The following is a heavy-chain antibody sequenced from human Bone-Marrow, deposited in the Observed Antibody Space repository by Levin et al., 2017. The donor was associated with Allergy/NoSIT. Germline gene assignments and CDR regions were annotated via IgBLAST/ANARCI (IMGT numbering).Heavy chain of an antibody. CDR2: ILYGGGT. J-gene: IGHJ4*02. Sequence: GSLRLSCTVSGTFLSSKYWTWIRQSPGKGLEWIGYILYGGGTNYNPSLKSRVTISADTSKNEFSLNVRSMTTADTAIYYCATGGTWFEGFYFDNWGQGTLITVSS. V-gene: IGHV4-59*01. D-gene: IGHD3-10*01. CDR1: GTFLSSKY. CDR3: ATGGTWFEGFYFDN.